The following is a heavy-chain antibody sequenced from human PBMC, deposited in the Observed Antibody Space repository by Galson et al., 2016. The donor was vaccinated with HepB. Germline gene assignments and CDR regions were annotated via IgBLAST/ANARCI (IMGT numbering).Heavy chain of an antibody. V-gene: IGHV5-51*01. J-gene: IGHJ6*01. D-gene: IGHD1-26*01. CDR3: ARRGAYFYGMDV. Sequence: QSGAEVKRPGESLKISCQGSGYNFSTFWIGWVRQMPGQGLEWMGLIYPGDSDTTYIGSFQGQVTMSVDRTISTAYPQWNSLKASDSATYYCARRGAYFYGMDVWGQGTTVTVAS. CDR1: GYNFSTFW. CDR2: IYPGDSDT.